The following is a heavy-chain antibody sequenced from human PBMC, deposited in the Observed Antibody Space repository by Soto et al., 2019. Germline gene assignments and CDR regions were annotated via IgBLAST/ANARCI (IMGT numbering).Heavy chain of an antibody. CDR2: ISGSGGST. V-gene: IGHV3-23*01. D-gene: IGHD1-20*01. CDR3: AKGVTGARS. J-gene: IGHJ4*02. Sequence: VGSLSLSCAASGFNFSSYAMSWVRQAPGKGLEWVSAISGSGGSTYYADSVKGRFTISRDNSKNTLYLQMNSLRAEDTAVYYCAKGVTGARSWGQGTLVTVSS. CDR1: GFNFSSYA.